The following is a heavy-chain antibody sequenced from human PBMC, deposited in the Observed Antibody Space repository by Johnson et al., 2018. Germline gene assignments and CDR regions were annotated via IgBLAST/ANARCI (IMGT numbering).Heavy chain of an antibody. CDR1: GDSISSYY. CDR3: AGEARSSHWLSLGQDYFDS. J-gene: IGHJ4*02. Sequence: QVQLQESGPGLVKPSETLSLTCSVSGDSISSYYWSWIRQPPGKGLEWIGYVYYSGSTNYNPSLKSRVTISVDTSRKHFSLNLNSVTAADTAVYYCAGEARSSHWLSLGQDYFDSWGQGTLVTVSS. D-gene: IGHD3-9*01. V-gene: IGHV4-59*01. CDR2: VYYSGST.